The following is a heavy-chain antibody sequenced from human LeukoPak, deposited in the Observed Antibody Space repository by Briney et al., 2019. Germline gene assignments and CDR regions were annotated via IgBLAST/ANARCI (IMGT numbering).Heavy chain of an antibody. CDR2: ISDSGDST. V-gene: IGHV3-23*01. CDR3: AKERIAVAGALCAY. J-gene: IGHJ4*02. Sequence: GGSLRLSCAASGFTFSSYAMSWVRQAPGKGLEWVSAISDSGDSTYYADSVKGRFTISRDNSKNTLYLQMNSLRAEDTAVYYCAKERIAVAGALCAYWGQGTLVTVSS. D-gene: IGHD6-19*01. CDR1: GFTFSSYA.